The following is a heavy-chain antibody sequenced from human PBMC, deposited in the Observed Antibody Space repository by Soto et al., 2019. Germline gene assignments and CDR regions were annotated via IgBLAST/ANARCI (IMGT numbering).Heavy chain of an antibody. CDR3: AKDAAMAGYYDFWSGYFKDYYYYGMDV. Sequence: GGSLRLSCAASGFTFSSYWMSWVRQAPGKGLEWVANIKQDGSDKYYVDSVKGRFTISRDNAKNTLYLQMNSLRAEDTAVYYCAKDAAMAGYYDFWSGYFKDYYYYGMDVWGQGTTVTVSS. J-gene: IGHJ6*02. D-gene: IGHD3-3*01. CDR1: GFTFSSYW. V-gene: IGHV3-7*01. CDR2: IKQDGSDK.